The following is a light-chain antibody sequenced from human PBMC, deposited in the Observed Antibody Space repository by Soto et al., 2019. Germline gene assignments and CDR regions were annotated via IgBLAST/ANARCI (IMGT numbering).Light chain of an antibody. V-gene: IGLV2-14*01. CDR1: SSDVGGYNY. J-gene: IGLJ1*01. Sequence: QSVLTQPASVSGSPGQSITISCTGTSSDVGGYNYVSWYQQHPGKAPKLMIYDVSNRPSGVSNRFSGSKSGNTASLTISGLQAEDEADYYCSSYTSSSTLPSYVFGTGTMVTVL. CDR2: DVS. CDR3: SSYTSSSTLPSYV.